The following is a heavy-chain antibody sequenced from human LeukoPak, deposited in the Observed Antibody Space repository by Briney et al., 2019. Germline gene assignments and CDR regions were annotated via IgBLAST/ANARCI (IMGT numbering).Heavy chain of an antibody. CDR2: IYTSGST. J-gene: IGHJ3*02. Sequence: PSDTLSLTCTVSGGSISSYYWSWIRQPAGKGLEWIGRIYTSGSTNYNPSLKSRVTMSVDTSKNQFSLKLSSVTAADTAVYYCARAKNDYSPISDAFDIWGQGTMVTVSS. D-gene: IGHD4-4*01. CDR1: GGSISSYY. V-gene: IGHV4-4*07. CDR3: ARAKNDYSPISDAFDI.